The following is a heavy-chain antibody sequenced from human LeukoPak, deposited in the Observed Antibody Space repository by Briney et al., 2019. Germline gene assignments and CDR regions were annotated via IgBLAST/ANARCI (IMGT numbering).Heavy chain of an antibody. V-gene: IGHV1-2*02. J-gene: IGHJ5*02. CDR3: ARMRPSSSRGNWFDP. Sequence: ASVKVSCKASGYTFTGYYMHWVRQAPGQGLEWMGWINPNSGGTNYAQKSQGRVTMTRDTSISTAYMELSRLRSDDTAVYYCARMRPSSSRGNWFDPWGQGTLVTVSS. CDR2: INPNSGGT. D-gene: IGHD6-13*01. CDR1: GYTFTGYY.